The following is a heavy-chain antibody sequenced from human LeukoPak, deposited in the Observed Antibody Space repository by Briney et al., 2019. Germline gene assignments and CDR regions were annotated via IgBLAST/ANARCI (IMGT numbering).Heavy chain of an antibody. Sequence: ASVKVSCKASGYTFTSYGISWVRQAPGQGLEWMGWISAYNGNTNYAQKLQGRVTMTTDTSTSTAYMELRSLRSDDTAVYYCARSSTMVRGSRGWFDPWGQGTLVTVSS. J-gene: IGHJ5*02. CDR2: ISAYNGNT. CDR1: GYTFTSYG. D-gene: IGHD3-10*01. V-gene: IGHV1-18*01. CDR3: ARSSTMVRGSRGWFDP.